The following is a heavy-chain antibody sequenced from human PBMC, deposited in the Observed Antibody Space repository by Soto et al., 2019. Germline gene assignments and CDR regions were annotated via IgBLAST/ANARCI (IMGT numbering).Heavy chain of an antibody. CDR3: ARANGLSLSLQGDSFDP. J-gene: IGHJ5*02. D-gene: IGHD3-16*01. Sequence: ELQMVESGGGLVQPGRSLRLSCAASGFTFDDYAMHWVRQAPGKGLEWVSGIAWASNKKHYADSVKGRFTISRYNAKNSLYLQMDGLRPADTAFHYCARANGLSLSLQGDSFDPWGQGTLLTVSS. CDR2: IAWASNKK. CDR1: GFTFDDYA. V-gene: IGHV3-9*01.